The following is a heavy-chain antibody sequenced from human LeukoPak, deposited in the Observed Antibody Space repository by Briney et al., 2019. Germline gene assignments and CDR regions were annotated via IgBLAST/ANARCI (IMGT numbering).Heavy chain of an antibody. D-gene: IGHD1/OR15-1a*01. V-gene: IGHV4-34*01. CDR3: ARGQEQDQDAFDI. Sequence: PSETLSLTCAVYGGSFSGYYWSWIRQPPGKGLEWIGEINHSGSTNYNPSLKSRVTISVDTSKNQFSLKLSSVTAADTAVYYCARGQEQDQDAFDIWGQGTMVTVSS. CDR2: INHSGST. CDR1: GGSFSGYY. J-gene: IGHJ3*02.